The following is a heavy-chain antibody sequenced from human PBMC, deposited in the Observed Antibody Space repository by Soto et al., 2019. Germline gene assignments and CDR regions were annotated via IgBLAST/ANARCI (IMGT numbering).Heavy chain of an antibody. V-gene: IGHV4-39*01. CDR2: IYYSRST. J-gene: IGHJ4*02. CDR3: AIPRDCSSTSCYANFEY. D-gene: IGHD2-2*01. CDR1: GGSISSSSYY. Sequence: SETLSLTCTVSGGSISSSSYYWSWNRQPPGKGREGIGRIYYSRSTRYNPSLRSRVAISVDTSKNQFSLNLGSVTAADPAVYYCAIPRDCSSTSCYANFEYCGQGTLGTPSS.